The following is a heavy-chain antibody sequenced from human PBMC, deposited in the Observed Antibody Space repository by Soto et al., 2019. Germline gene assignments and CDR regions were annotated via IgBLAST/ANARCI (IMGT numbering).Heavy chain of an antibody. CDR3: ARGCESSSLDAFDI. Sequence: ASVKVSCKASGYTFTGYYMHWVRQAPGQGLEWMGWINPNSGGTNYAQKFQGWVTMTRDTSISTAYIELSRLRSDDTAVYYCARGCESSSLDAFDIWGQGTMVTVSS. CDR1: GYTFTGYY. V-gene: IGHV1-2*04. D-gene: IGHD6-13*01. J-gene: IGHJ3*02. CDR2: INPNSGGT.